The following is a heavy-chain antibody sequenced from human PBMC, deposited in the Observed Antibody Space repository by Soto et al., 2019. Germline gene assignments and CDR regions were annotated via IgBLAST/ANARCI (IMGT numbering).Heavy chain of an antibody. CDR3: ARVGRQWLLLYYFDY. D-gene: IGHD3-22*01. Sequence: SVKVSCKASGGTFSSYAISWVRQAPGQGLEWMGGIIPIFGTANYAQKFQGRVTITADESTSTAYMELSSLRSEDTAVYYCARVGRQWLLLYYFDYWGQGTLVTVSS. J-gene: IGHJ4*02. V-gene: IGHV1-69*13. CDR1: GGTFSSYA. CDR2: IIPIFGTA.